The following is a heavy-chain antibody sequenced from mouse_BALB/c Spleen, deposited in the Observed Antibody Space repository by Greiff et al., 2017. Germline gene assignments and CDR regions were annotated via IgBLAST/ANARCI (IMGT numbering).Heavy chain of an antibody. Sequence: VQLQQSGPELVKPGASVKISCKASGYSFTSYYIHWVKQRPGQGLEWIGWIFPGSGNTKYNEKFKGKATLTADTSSSTAYMQLSSLTSEDSAVYFCARSYYDYDYAMDYWGQGTSVTVSS. V-gene: IGHV1-66*01. J-gene: IGHJ4*01. D-gene: IGHD2-4*01. CDR2: IFPGSGNT. CDR3: ARSYYDYDYAMDY. CDR1: GYSFTSYY.